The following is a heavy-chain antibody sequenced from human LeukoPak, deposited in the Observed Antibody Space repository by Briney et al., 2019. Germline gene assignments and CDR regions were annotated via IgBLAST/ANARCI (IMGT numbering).Heavy chain of an antibody. CDR3: ARGRRDTAMIIYYYYYYMDV. J-gene: IGHJ6*03. Sequence: SETLSLTCTVSGGSLSSSGYYWVWIRQPPGKGLEWIGNIYYSGSTYYNPSLKSRVTISVDTSKNQFSLKLSSVTAADTAVYYCARGRRDTAMIIYYYYYYMDVWGKGTTVTISS. D-gene: IGHD5-18*01. V-gene: IGHV4-39*07. CDR1: GGSLSSSGYY. CDR2: IYYSGST.